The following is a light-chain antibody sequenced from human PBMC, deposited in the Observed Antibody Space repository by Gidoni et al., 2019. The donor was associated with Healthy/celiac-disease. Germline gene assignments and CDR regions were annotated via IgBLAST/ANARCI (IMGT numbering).Light chain of an antibody. CDR2: AAS. V-gene: IGKV1-9*01. Sequence: LQLIQSPSFLSASVVDIAPITCPATQGISSYLAWYQQKPGKATKLLIYAASTLQSAVPTRFGGSASGTEITLTISSLQPEDFATYYCQQLNSYPFTFGPGTKVDIK. CDR3: QQLNSYPFT. CDR1: QGISSY. J-gene: IGKJ3*01.